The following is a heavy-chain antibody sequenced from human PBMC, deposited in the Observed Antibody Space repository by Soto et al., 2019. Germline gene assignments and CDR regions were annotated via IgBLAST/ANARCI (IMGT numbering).Heavy chain of an antibody. D-gene: IGHD2-15*01. CDR3: ARGPTEYCSGGSCYRDGAFDI. CDR2: IGTAGDT. J-gene: IGHJ3*02. CDR1: GFTFSSYD. V-gene: IGHV3-13*01. Sequence: GGSLRLSCAASGFTFSSYDMHWVRQATGKGLEWVSAIGTAGDTYYPGSAKGRFTISRENAKNSLYLQMNSLRAGDTAVYYCARGPTEYCSGGSCYRDGAFDIWGQGTMVTVSS.